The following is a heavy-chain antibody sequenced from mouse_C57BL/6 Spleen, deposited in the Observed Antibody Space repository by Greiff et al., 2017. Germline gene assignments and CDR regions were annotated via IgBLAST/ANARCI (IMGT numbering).Heavy chain of an antibody. V-gene: IGHV1-4*01. CDR1: GYTFTSYT. CDR3: ARDFLYAMDY. J-gene: IGHJ4*01. Sequence: VKLQESGAELARPGASVKMSCKASGYTFTSYTLHWVKQRPGQGLEWIGYINPSSGYTKYNQKFKDKATLTADKSSSTAYMQLSSLTSEDSAVYYCARDFLYAMDYWGQGTSVTVSS. CDR2: INPSSGYT.